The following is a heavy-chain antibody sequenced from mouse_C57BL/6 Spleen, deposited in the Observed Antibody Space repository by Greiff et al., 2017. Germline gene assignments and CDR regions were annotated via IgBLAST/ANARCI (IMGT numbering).Heavy chain of an antibody. CDR1: GYAFSSYW. CDR2: IYPGDGDT. D-gene: IGHD1-1*01. J-gene: IGHJ2*01. CDR3: ARRDYYGSSPLFDY. V-gene: IGHV1-80*01. Sequence: VQLQQSGAELVKPGASVKISCKASGYAFSSYWMNWVKQRPGKGLEWIGQIYPGDGDTNYNGKFKGKATLTADKSSSTAYMQLSSLTSEDSAVYFCARRDYYGSSPLFDYWCQGTTLTVSS.